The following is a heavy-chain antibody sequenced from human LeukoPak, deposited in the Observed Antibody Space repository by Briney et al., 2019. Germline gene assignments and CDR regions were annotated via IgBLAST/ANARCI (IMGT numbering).Heavy chain of an antibody. D-gene: IGHD1-7*01. CDR3: ARDPATGTTMDNWFDP. Sequence: GGSLRLSCAASGFTFSSYWMHWVRQAPGKGLVWVSLINSDGSSTSYADSVKGRFTISRDNAKNTLYLQMNSLRAEDTAVYYCARDPATGTTMDNWFDPWGQGTLVTVSS. V-gene: IGHV3-74*01. J-gene: IGHJ5*02. CDR1: GFTFSSYW. CDR2: INSDGSST.